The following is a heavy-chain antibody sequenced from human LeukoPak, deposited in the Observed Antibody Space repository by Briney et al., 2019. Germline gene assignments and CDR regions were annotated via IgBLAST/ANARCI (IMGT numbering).Heavy chain of an antibody. CDR1: GLIFTNHW. D-gene: IGHD3-16*01. Sequence: GGSLRLFCEPSGLIFTNHWMSWVRRSPGKGVEWVVDIEERGSGEQYVDSVKARFTISRDNAKNSLFLQMNSLRVEDTVIYYCARDRVGGANDFWGEGNLVTVSS. CDR2: IEERGSGE. CDR3: ARDRVGGANDF. J-gene: IGHJ4*02. V-gene: IGHV3-7*01.